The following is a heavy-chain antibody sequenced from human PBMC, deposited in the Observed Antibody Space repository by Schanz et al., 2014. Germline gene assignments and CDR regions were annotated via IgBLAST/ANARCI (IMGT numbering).Heavy chain of an antibody. Sequence: QEQLVQSGAEVRKPGASVKVSCKASGYTFTSYGISWVRQAPGQGLEWMGWISAYTNNTNYAQKVQGRVTMTTDTSTGTAYMELRSLRSDDTAVYYCARDRRRYCSTASCLHDNWFDPWGQGTLVIVSS. V-gene: IGHV1-18*01. CDR1: GYTFTSYG. CDR3: ARDRRRYCSTASCLHDNWFDP. D-gene: IGHD2-2*01. J-gene: IGHJ5*02. CDR2: ISAYTNNT.